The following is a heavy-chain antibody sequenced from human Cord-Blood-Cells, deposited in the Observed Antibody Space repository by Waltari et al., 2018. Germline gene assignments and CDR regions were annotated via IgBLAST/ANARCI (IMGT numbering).Heavy chain of an antibody. J-gene: IGHJ6*02. CDR1: GLTLVTHI. CDR2: ISSSSSYI. CDR3: ARAVGSYYYYYGMDV. Sequence: VELVQSGGGLVKPGVSLRLSAAASGLTLVTHIMTLVTQSPGKGLEWVSSISSSSSYIYYADSVKGRFTISRDNAKNSLYLQMNSLRAEDTAVYYCARAVGSYYYYYGMDVWGQGTTVTVSS. D-gene: IGHD1-26*01. V-gene: IGHV3-21*01.